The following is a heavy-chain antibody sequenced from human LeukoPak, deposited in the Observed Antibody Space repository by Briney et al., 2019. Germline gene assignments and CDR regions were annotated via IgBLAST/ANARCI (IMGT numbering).Heavy chain of an antibody. D-gene: IGHD6-19*01. CDR1: GYTLRRYH. CDR3: ARDVVAVDSNWFDP. Sequence: GASVKVSRQTSGYTLRRYHIYLLRQAPGQGLAWIGWIDPYSGGTHIAEKFQGRVTMTSDTSITTLYMELTNLKSDDTSIYFCARDVVAVDSNWFDPWGQGTLVTVSS. V-gene: IGHV1-2*02. CDR2: IDPYSGGT. J-gene: IGHJ5*02.